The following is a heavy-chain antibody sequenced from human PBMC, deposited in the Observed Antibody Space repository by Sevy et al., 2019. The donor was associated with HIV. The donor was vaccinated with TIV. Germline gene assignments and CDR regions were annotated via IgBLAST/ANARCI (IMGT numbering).Heavy chain of an antibody. V-gene: IGHV1-2*02. D-gene: IGHD4-17*01. J-gene: IGHJ4*02. Sequence: ASVKVSCKTSGYSFTAYYIHWVRQAPGQGLEWMGWMSPNTGDTNVAQKFQGRVTMARDTSITTAYLELSSLRSDDRAIYYCAGAVYGEAKDYWGQGTLVTVSS. CDR3: AGAVYGEAKDY. CDR1: GYSFTAYY. CDR2: MSPNTGDT.